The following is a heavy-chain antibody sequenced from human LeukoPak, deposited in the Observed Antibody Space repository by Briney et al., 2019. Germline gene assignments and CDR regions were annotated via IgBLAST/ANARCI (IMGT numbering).Heavy chain of an antibody. V-gene: IGHV3-7*05. D-gene: IGHD5-12*01. CDR3: ARGPRGYDFLDH. CDR2: IKQDGSEK. J-gene: IGHJ4*02. CDR1: GFSLSTYW. Sequence: PGGSLRLSCAASGFSLSTYWMSWVRQAPGKGLEWMANIKQDGSEKYYVDSVKGRFTISRDNAKNSLYLQMNSLRAEDTAVYYCARGPRGYDFLDHWGQGTLVTVSS.